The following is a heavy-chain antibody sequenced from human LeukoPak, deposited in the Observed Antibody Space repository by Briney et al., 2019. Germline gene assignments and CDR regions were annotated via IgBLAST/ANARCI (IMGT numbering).Heavy chain of an antibody. CDR3: TTDYVWGTYRYFDY. CDR1: GFSFSSAW. D-gene: IGHD3-16*02. Sequence: PGGSLRLSCAASGFSFSSAWMSWVRQAPGKGLEWVGRIKSKTRSGTTDYAAPVKGRFTISRDDSKNMLYLEMNSLKTEDTAVYYCTTDYVWGTYRYFDYWGQGTLVTVSS. CDR2: IKSKTRSGTT. J-gene: IGHJ4*02. V-gene: IGHV3-15*01.